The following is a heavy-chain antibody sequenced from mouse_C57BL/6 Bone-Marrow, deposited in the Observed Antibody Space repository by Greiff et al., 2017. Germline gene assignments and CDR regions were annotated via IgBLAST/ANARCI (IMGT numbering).Heavy chain of an antibody. CDR2: IYPGGGYT. Sequence: QVQLQQSGAELVRPGTSVKMSCKASGYTFTNYWIGWAKQRPGHGLEWIGDIYPGGGYTNYNEKLKGKATLTADKSSSTAYMQFSSLTSEDSAIYYCARSGLYYGSSPWFAYWGQGTLVTVSA. J-gene: IGHJ3*01. CDR1: GYTFTNYW. CDR3: ARSGLYYGSSPWFAY. D-gene: IGHD1-1*01. V-gene: IGHV1-63*01.